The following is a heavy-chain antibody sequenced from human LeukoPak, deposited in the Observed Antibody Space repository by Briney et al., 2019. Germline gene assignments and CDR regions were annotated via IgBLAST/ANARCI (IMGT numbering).Heavy chain of an antibody. CDR2: ISGSDGTT. J-gene: IGHJ4*02. Sequence: GGSLRLSCAASGFTFSSYSMNWVRQAPGKGLEWVSSISGSDGTTYYADSVKGRFTISRDNSKYTLSLQMNSLRTEDTAVYYCAKVDNWKYGHHDFWGQGTLVTVSS. CDR3: AKVDNWKYGHHDF. CDR1: GFTFSSYS. D-gene: IGHD1-1*01. V-gene: IGHV3-23*01.